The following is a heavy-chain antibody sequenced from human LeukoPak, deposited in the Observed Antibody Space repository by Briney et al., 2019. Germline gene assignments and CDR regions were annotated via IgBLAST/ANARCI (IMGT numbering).Heavy chain of an antibody. CDR2: ISGSGGST. Sequence: GGSLRLSCAASGFTFSSYAMSWVRQAPGKGLEWVSAISGSGGSTYYADSVKGRFTISRDNSKNTLYLQMNSLRAEDTAVYYCARSSGSSGWYEDWGQGTLVTVSS. D-gene: IGHD6-19*01. CDR3: ARSSGSSGWYED. V-gene: IGHV3-23*01. J-gene: IGHJ4*02. CDR1: GFTFSSYA.